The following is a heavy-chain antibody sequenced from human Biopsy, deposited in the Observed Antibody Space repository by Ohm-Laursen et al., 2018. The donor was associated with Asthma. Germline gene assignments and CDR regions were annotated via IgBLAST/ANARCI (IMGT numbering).Heavy chain of an antibody. V-gene: IGHV1-18*04. Sequence: ASVKVSCKASGYTFTSYGISWVRQAPGQGLEWMGWISAYNGNTNYAQKLQGRVTMTTDTSTSTAYMGLSSLTSEDSAVYYCAREVSTVDYGYYYFAMDVWGQGTTVTVSS. CDR3: AREVSTVDYGYYYFAMDV. J-gene: IGHJ6*02. CDR2: ISAYNGNT. D-gene: IGHD4-17*01. CDR1: GYTFTSYG.